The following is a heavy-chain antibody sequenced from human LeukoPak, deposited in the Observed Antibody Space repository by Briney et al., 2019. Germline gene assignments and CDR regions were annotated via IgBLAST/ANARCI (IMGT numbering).Heavy chain of an antibody. D-gene: IGHD6-13*01. CDR1: GGSISSSSYY. CDR2: IYYSGSI. V-gene: IGHV4-39*07. J-gene: IGHJ3*02. CDR3: ARVGSSWYMGAFDI. Sequence: PSETLSLTCTVSGGSISSSSYYWGWIRQPPGKGLEWIGSIYYSGSIYYNPSLKSRVTISVDTSKNQLSLKLSSVTAADTAVYYCARVGSSWYMGAFDIWGQGTMVTVSS.